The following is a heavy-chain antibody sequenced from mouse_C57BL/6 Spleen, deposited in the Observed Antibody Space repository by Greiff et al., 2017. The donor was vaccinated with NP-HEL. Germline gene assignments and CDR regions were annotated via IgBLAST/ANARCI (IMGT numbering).Heavy chain of an antibody. CDR2: INPNNGGT. V-gene: IGHV1-22*01. CDR3: ASQDCGSYPYYAMDY. J-gene: IGHJ4*01. Sequence: VQLQQSGPELVKPGASVKMSCKASGYTFTDYNMNWVKQSHGKSLEWIGYINPNNGGTSYNEKFKGKATLTANKSSSTAYMELRSLTSEESAVYYCASQDCGSYPYYAMDYWGQGTSVTVSS. CDR1: GYTFTDYN. D-gene: IGHD1-1*02.